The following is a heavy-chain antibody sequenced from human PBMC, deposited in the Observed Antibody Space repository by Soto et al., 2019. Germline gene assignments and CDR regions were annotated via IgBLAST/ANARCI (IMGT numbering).Heavy chain of an antibody. V-gene: IGHV4-59*12. CDR1: GGSISSYY. Sequence: SETLSHTCTVSGGSISSYYWSWVRQPPGKGLEWIGYIFYRGSTNYNPSLKSRVTISVDTSRNQFSLKLTSVTAADTAVYYCARDKITGPFDYWGQGTLVTVSS. D-gene: IGHD2-8*02. CDR2: IFYRGST. J-gene: IGHJ4*02. CDR3: ARDKITGPFDY.